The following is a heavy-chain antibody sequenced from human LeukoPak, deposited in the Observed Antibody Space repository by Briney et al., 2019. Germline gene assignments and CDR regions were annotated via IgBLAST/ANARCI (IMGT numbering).Heavy chain of an antibody. V-gene: IGHV3-30*01. D-gene: IGHD3-22*01. J-gene: IGHJ4*02. CDR3: ARDRGDSSGYYYGFFDY. CDR1: GFTFSSYA. CDR2: ISYDGSNK. Sequence: GGSLRLSCAASGFTFSSYAMHWVRQAPGKGLEWVAVISYDGSNKYYADSVKGRFTISRDNSKNTLYLQMNSLRAEDTAVYYCARDRGDSSGYYYGFFDYWGQGTLVTVSS.